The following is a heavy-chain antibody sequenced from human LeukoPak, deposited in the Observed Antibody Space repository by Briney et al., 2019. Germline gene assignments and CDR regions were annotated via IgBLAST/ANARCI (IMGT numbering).Heavy chain of an antibody. V-gene: IGHV3-53*01. CDR1: GFTVSSNY. J-gene: IGHJ4*02. D-gene: IGHD1-26*01. Sequence: GGSLRLSCAASGFTVSSNYMTWVRQTPGKGLEWVSVIYSGGSTYYADSVKGRFTISRDNSKNTLYLQMNSLRVEDTAVYYCARVGEGAAKDWGQETLVTVSS. CDR3: ARVGEGAAKD. CDR2: IYSGGST.